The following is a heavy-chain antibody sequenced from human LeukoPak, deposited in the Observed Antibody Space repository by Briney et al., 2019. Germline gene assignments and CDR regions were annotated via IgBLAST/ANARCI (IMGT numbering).Heavy chain of an antibody. J-gene: IGHJ3*02. D-gene: IGHD6-13*01. CDR2: IIPIFGTA. CDR1: GYTFTSYA. V-gene: IGHV1-69*13. Sequence: EASVKVSCKASGYTFTSYAISWVRQAPGQGLEWMGGIIPIFGTANYAQKFQGRVTITADESTSTAYMELSSLRSEDTAVYYCARARYSSSPGAFDIWGQGTMVTVSS. CDR3: ARARYSSSPGAFDI.